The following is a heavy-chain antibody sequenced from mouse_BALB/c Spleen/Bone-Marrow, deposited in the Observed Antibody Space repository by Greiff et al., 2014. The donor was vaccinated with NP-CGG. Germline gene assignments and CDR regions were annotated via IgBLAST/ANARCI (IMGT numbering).Heavy chain of an antibody. CDR2: INPSNGGT. CDR3: TRWYYGNYFDY. Sequence: QVQLQQSGAELVRPGASVKLSCKASGYTFTSYYMYWVKQRPGQGLEWIGEINPSNGGTNFNEKFKSKATLTVDKSSSTAYMQLSSLTSEDSAVYYRTRWYYGNYFDYWGQGTTLTVSS. CDR1: GYTFTSYY. V-gene: IGHV1S81*02. D-gene: IGHD2-1*01. J-gene: IGHJ2*01.